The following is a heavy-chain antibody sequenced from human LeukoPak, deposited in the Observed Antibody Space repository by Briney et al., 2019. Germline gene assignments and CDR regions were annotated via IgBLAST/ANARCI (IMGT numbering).Heavy chain of an antibody. V-gene: IGHV1-18*01. CDR2: ISVYNGNT. CDR1: SYIFTNHG. Sequence: ASVKVSCKASSYIFTNHGISWARQAPGQGLEWMGWISVYNGNTNYAQKFQGRVTMTTDTSTNTAYMELRSLRSDDTAVYYCVRDGYTFEGAKTRFDYWGQGALVTVSS. D-gene: IGHD3-16*01. J-gene: IGHJ4*02. CDR3: VRDGYTFEGAKTRFDY.